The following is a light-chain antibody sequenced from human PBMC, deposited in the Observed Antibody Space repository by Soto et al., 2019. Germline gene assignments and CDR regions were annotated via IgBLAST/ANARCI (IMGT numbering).Light chain of an antibody. V-gene: IGKV1-5*03. Sequence: DIQMTQSPSTLSGSVGDRVTITCRASQTISSWLAWYQQKPGKAPKLLIYKASTLKSGVPSRFSGSGSGTQLTLTISSLQPDDFATYYCQHYNSYSEACGQGTKV. J-gene: IGKJ1*01. CDR1: QTISSW. CDR2: KAS. CDR3: QHYNSYSEA.